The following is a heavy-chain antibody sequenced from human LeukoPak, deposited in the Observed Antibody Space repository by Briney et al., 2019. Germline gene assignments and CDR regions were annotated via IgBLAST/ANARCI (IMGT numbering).Heavy chain of an antibody. CDR1: GFTFSSYG. J-gene: IGHJ4*02. Sequence: GGSLRLSCAASGFTFSSYGMHWVRQAPGKGLEWVAVLWFDGSIKYYADSVKGRLTISRDNSKNTLYLQMNSLRAEDTAVYYCAKDSRLLRSLEYWGQGTLVTVSS. D-gene: IGHD3-22*01. V-gene: IGHV3-33*06. CDR2: LWFDGSIK. CDR3: AKDSRLLRSLEY.